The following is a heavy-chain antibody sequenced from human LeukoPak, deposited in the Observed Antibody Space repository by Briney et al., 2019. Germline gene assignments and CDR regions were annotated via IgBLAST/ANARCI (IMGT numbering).Heavy chain of an antibody. CDR3: AILPATDTYYYDNRGYYRPGVH. D-gene: IGHD3-22*01. Sequence: PSETLSLACSVSGGSISSSHYYWGFIRQPPGKGLDWIGSIYYSGSTYYNPSLRSRVIISVDTSKNQFSLKLSSATAEDTAVYFCAILPATDTYYYDNRGYYRPGVHWGQGTLVTVSS. J-gene: IGHJ4*02. V-gene: IGHV4-39*07. CDR2: IYYSGST. CDR1: GGSISSSHYY.